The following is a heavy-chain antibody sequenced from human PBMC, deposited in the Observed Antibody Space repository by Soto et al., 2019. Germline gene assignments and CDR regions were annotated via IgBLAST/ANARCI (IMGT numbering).Heavy chain of an antibody. Sequence: QVQLQESGPGLVKPSQTLSLTCTVSGGSISSGDYYWSWIRQPPGKGLEWIGYIYYSGSPYYNPSLKSRVTISVDTSKNQFSLKLSSVTAADTAVYYCARATAAAGTISNWFDPWGQGTLVTVSS. CDR3: ARATAAAGTISNWFDP. D-gene: IGHD6-13*01. CDR2: IYYSGSP. J-gene: IGHJ5*02. CDR1: GGSISSGDYY. V-gene: IGHV4-30-4*01.